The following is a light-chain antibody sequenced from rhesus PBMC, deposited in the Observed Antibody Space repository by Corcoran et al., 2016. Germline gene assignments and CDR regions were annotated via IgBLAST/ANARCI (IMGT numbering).Light chain of an antibody. J-gene: IGKJ3*01. CDR2: DAS. CDR1: QSVGYN. CDR3: QQESNWPFT. V-gene: IGKV3-35*01. Sequence: IIMTQSPATLSFSPGERVTLSCRASQSVGYNLAWYQQKPGQAPRFLIYDASNRATGIPDRFSGSGSGTDLTLTISSMEPEDVGVYYCQQESNWPFTFGPGTKLDIK.